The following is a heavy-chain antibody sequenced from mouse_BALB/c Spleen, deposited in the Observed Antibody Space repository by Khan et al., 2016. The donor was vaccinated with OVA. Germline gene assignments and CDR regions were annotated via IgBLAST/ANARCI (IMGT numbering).Heavy chain of an antibody. CDR3: ARTARIKY. CDR2: ISYSGST. V-gene: IGHV3-2*02. D-gene: IGHD1-2*01. CDR1: GYSITSGYG. Sequence: EVQLQESGPGLVKPSQSLSLTCTVTGYSITSGYGWNWIRQFPGNKLEWMGYISYSGSTNYTPSTKSRISIPRDTSKNQFFLQLNSVTTEDTATYDCARTARIKYWGQGTTLTVSS. J-gene: IGHJ2*01.